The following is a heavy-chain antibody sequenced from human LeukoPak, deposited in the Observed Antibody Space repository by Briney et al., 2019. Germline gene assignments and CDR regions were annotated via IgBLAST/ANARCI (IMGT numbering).Heavy chain of an antibody. V-gene: IGHV3-15*01. CDR2: IKSKTDGETI. Sequence: GGSLRLSCAASGFSFSKAWMSWVRQAPGKGLEWVGRIKSKTDGETIQYAAPVEGRFTISRDDSKNTLDLQMNSLKTEDTAVYYCTTDSRSAAPPHFDYWGQGSLVTVSS. CDR1: GFSFSKAW. J-gene: IGHJ4*02. CDR3: TTDSRSAAPPHFDY. D-gene: IGHD6-13*01.